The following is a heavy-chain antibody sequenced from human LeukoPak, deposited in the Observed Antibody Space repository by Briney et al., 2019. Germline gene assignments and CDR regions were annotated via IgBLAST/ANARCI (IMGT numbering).Heavy chain of an antibody. CDR1: GYTFTSYD. D-gene: IGHD3-16*01. CDR2: MNPNSGNT. CDR3: ARSSYYDYVWGSAN. Sequence: RAPVKVSCKASGYTFTSYDINWVRQATGQGLEWMGWMNPNSGNTGYAQKFQGRVTMTRNTSISTAYMELSSLRSEDTAVYYCARSSYYDYVWGSANWGQGTLVTVSS. J-gene: IGHJ4*02. V-gene: IGHV1-8*01.